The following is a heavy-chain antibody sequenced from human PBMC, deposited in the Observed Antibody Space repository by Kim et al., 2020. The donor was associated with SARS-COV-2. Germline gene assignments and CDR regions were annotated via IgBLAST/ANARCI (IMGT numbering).Heavy chain of an antibody. J-gene: IGHJ4*02. CDR2: NK. Sequence: NKYYADSVKGRFTISRDNSKNTVYLQMNSLRAEDTAVYYCAKGSSGWYVYWGQGTLVTVSS. V-gene: IGHV3-30*02. CDR3: AKGSSGWYVY. D-gene: IGHD6-19*01.